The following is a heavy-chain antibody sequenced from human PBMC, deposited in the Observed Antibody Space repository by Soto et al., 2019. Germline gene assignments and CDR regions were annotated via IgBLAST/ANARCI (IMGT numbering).Heavy chain of an antibody. CDR1: GGSISSYY. D-gene: IGHD2-2*01. CDR3: ARDVGYCISTSCSSWFDP. Sequence: QVQLQESGPGLVKPSETLSLTCTVSGGSISSYYWSWIRQPPGKGLEWIGYIYYSGSTNYNPSLKSRVTISVDTSKNQFSLKRSSVTAADTAVYYCARDVGYCISTSCSSWFDPWGQGTLVTVSS. J-gene: IGHJ5*02. CDR2: IYYSGST. V-gene: IGHV4-59*01.